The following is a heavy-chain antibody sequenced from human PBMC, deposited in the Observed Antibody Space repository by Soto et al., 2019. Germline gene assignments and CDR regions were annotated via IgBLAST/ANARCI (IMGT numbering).Heavy chain of an antibody. CDR1: GDSISSYY. J-gene: IGHJ4*02. Sequence: QVQLQESGPGLVKPSETLSLTCAVSGDSISSYYCMWIRQPPGKGLESIGYLYYGRSANYNPSLKSRVTLSVDTSTNQCSLKLSSMTAAETAVYYCALRSMAVVPEYWGQGTLVTVSS. CDR2: LYYGRSA. V-gene: IGHV4-59*01. CDR3: ALRSMAVVPEY. D-gene: IGHD2-15*01.